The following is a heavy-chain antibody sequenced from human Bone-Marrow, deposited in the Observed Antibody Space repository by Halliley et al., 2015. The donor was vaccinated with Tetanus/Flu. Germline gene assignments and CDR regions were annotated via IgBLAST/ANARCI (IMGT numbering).Heavy chain of an antibody. CDR3: ARQSMESSGWYGIAY. CDR2: ISSDGGST. Sequence: SLRLSCAASGFTFSSYAMNWVRQAPGKGLEYVSGISSDGGSTNYGNSVKGRFTISRDNSKNMLYLQMGSLRGEDMGVYYCARQSMESSGWYGIAYWGQGTLVTVSA. V-gene: IGHV3-64*01. CDR1: GFTFSSYA. J-gene: IGHJ4*02. D-gene: IGHD6-13*01.